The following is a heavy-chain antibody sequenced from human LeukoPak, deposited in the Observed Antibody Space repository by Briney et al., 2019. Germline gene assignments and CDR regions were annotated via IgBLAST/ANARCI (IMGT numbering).Heavy chain of an antibody. J-gene: IGHJ4*02. D-gene: IGHD3-22*01. Sequence: GGSLRLSCAASGFTFSSYGMHWVRQAPGKGLEWVAVISYDGSNKYYADSVKGRFTISRDNSKNTLYLQMNSLRAEDTAVYYCARGDYYYDSSGIFDYWGQGTLVTVSS. CDR2: ISYDGSNK. CDR3: ARGDYYYDSSGIFDY. CDR1: GFTFSSYG. V-gene: IGHV3-30*03.